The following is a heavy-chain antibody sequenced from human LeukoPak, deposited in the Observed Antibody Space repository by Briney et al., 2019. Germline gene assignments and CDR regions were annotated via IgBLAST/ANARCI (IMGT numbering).Heavy chain of an antibody. CDR1: GGPINSGGYS. CDR3: ATHGGTVGYFDY. J-gene: IGHJ4*02. CDR2: IYQNGSA. Sequence: SETLSLTCAVSGGPINSGGYSWSWIRQPPGKGLQWIGYIYQNGSAYYNPSLESRLTISLDRAKNQFSLKLTSVTAADTAVYYCATHGGTVGYFDYWGQGILVTVSS. V-gene: IGHV4-30-2*01. D-gene: IGHD1-1*01.